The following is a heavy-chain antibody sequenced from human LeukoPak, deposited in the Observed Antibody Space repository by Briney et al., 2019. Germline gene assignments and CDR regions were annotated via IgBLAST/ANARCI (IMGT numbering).Heavy chain of an antibody. CDR1: GGSISSYY. CDR3: ARRLRPSTFDY. V-gene: IGHV4-59*01. Sequence: SETLSLTCTVSGGSISSYYWSWIRQPPGKGLEWIGYIYYSGSTNYNPSLKSRVTISVDTSKNQFSLKLSSVTAADTAVYYCARRLRPSTFDYWGQGTLVTVSS. CDR2: IYYSGST. D-gene: IGHD1-26*01. J-gene: IGHJ4*02.